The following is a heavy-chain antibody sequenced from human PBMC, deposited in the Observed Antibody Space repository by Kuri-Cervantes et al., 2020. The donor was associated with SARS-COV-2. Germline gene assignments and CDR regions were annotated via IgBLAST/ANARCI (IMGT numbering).Heavy chain of an antibody. J-gene: IGHJ4*02. CDR3: ATQFSDRGDY. CDR2: ISAYNGNT. Sequence: ASVKVSCKASGYTFTSYGISWVRQAPGQGLEWMGWISAYNGNTIYAQKLQGRVTMTEDTSTDTAYMELSSLRSEDTAVYYCATQFSDRGDYWGQGTLVTVSS. V-gene: IGHV1-18*01. CDR1: GYTFTSYG. D-gene: IGHD4-11*01.